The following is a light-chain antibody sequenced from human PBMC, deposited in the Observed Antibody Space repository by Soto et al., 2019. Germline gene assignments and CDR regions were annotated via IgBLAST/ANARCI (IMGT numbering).Light chain of an antibody. J-gene: IGKJ1*01. Sequence: EIVLTQSPGTLSLSPGERATLSCRASQSVGSRYLAWYQQKPGQAPRLRMYGASSRATGIPDRFSGSGSGIDFTLTISRLEPEDFAAYYCQHYANSPWTFGQGTKVESK. CDR3: QHYANSPWT. CDR1: QSVGSRY. CDR2: GAS. V-gene: IGKV3-20*01.